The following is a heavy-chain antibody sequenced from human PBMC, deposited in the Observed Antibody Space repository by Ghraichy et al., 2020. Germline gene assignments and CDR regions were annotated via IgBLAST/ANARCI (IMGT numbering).Heavy chain of an antibody. CDR3: AKERSPWERTDY. V-gene: IGHV3-23*01. Sequence: LSLTCAASGFTFSSYAMSWVRQAPGKGLEWVSAISGSGGSTYYADSVKGRFTISRDNSKNTLYLQMNSLRAEDTAVYYCAKERSPWERTDYWGQGTLVTVSS. CDR1: GFTFSSYA. CDR2: ISGSGGST. J-gene: IGHJ4*02. D-gene: IGHD1-26*01.